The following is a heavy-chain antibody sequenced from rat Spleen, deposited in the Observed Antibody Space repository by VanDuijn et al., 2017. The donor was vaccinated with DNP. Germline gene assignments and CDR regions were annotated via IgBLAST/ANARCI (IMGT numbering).Heavy chain of an antibody. CDR1: GFTFSDYY. CDR2: ISYDGGRT. V-gene: IGHV5-22*01. J-gene: IGHJ2*01. Sequence: EVQLVESGGGLVQPGRSLRLSCVASGFTFSDYYMAWVRQAPTKGLEWVAYISYDGGRTSYGDSVKGRFTLSRDNAKSTLYLQMNSLRSEDMATYYCVRWYNSGYYFDYWGQGVMVTVSS. D-gene: IGHD4-3*01. CDR3: VRWYNSGYYFDY.